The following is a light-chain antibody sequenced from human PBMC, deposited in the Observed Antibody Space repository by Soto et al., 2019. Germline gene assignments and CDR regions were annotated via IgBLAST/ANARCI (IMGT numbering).Light chain of an antibody. CDR3: QQYGSSLYT. CDR1: QSVSSSY. CDR2: GAS. J-gene: IGKJ2*01. V-gene: IGKV3-20*01. Sequence: EIVLTQSPGTLSLSPGERATLSCRASQSVSSSYLAWYQQKPGQSPRLLIYGASRRATGIPDSFSGSGSGTDFTLTISRLEPEDFAVYYCQQYGSSLYTFGQGTKLEIK.